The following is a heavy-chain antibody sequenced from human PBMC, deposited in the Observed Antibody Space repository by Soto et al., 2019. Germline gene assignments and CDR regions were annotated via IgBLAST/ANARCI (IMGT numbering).Heavy chain of an antibody. CDR3: ARGQFSSSIYSFIDY. CDR1: GFTFSDYY. J-gene: IGHJ4*02. CDR2: ISSRGDTK. D-gene: IGHD6-13*01. V-gene: IGHV3-11*01. Sequence: QVQLVESGGGLVKPGGSLRLSCAASGFTFSDYYMSWIRQAPGKGLEWIFYISSRGDTKYYADSVKGRFTISRDNAKTSLYLQMNSLRVEDTAVYYCARGQFSSSIYSFIDYWGQGTLVTVSS.